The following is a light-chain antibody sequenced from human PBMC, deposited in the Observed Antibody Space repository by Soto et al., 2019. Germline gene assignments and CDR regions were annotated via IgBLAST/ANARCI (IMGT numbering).Light chain of an antibody. J-gene: IGLJ3*02. V-gene: IGLV2-8*01. CDR2: EVS. Sequence: QSVLTQPPSASGSPGQSVTISCTGTSSDVGGYNFVSWYPQHPGKAPKLMIYEVSKRPSGVPDRFSGSKSGNTASLTVSGLQAEDEADYYCSSYACSNNLVFGGGTKVTV. CDR1: SSDVGGYNF. CDR3: SSYACSNNLV.